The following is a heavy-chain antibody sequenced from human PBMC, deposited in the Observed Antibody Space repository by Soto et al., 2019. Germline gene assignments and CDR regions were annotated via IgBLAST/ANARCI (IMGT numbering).Heavy chain of an antibody. CDR1: GFSLSNAGLG. J-gene: IGHJ5*02. V-gene: IGHV2-26*04. CDR2: IFSNDEK. Sequence: QVTVKESGPVLVKPTETLTLTCTVSGFSLSNAGLGVSWIRQPPGKALEWLAHIFSNDEKSYSTSLKSRLTISHDNSKSQVVLIMTNMDPVDTATYYCASTYSSSWYWFDPWGQGTLVTVSS. CDR3: ASTYSSSWYWFDP. D-gene: IGHD6-13*01.